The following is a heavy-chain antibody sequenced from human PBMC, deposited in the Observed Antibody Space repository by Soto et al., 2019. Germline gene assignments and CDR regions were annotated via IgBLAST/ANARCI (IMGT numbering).Heavy chain of an antibody. CDR1: AGTINSYT. D-gene: IGHD3-10*01. Sequence: SVEVSCKAPAGTINSYTLRWVRQAPGQGIEWMGRIIPILGIANYAQKFQGRVTSTADKSTSTAYMELSSLRSEDTAVYYCASFRLLWFGESSLNWFDPWGQGTLVTVSS. V-gene: IGHV1-69*02. J-gene: IGHJ5*02. CDR3: ASFRLLWFGESSLNWFDP. CDR2: IIPILGIA.